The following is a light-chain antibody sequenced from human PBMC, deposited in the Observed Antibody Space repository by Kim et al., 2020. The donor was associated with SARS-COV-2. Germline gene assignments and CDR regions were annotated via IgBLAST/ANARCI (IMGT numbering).Light chain of an antibody. J-gene: IGKJ4*01. V-gene: IGKV3-11*01. CDR2: DAS. CDR1: QSVSHH. Sequence: EIVLTQSPATLSLSPGERATLSCRASQSVSHHLAWYQQKRGQAPRLLIYDASNRATGIPARFSGSGSGTDFNLTINSLEPEDLAVYYCQQRYSWPPLTFGGGTKVVIK. CDR3: QQRYSWPPLT.